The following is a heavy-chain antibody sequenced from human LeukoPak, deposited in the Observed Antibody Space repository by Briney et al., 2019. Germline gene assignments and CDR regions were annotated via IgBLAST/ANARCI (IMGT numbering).Heavy chain of an antibody. CDR3: ARTTRDFWSDYYLLYMDV. Sequence: SETLSLTCTVSGGSISSSYYYWGWIRQPPGKGLEWIGIIYNSGSTYYNPSLKSRVTISVDTSKNHFTLKLSSVTAADTAVYYCARTTRDFWSDYYLLYMDVWGKGTTVTVSS. CDR2: IYNSGST. CDR1: GGSISSSYYY. V-gene: IGHV4-39*06. D-gene: IGHD3-3*01. J-gene: IGHJ6*04.